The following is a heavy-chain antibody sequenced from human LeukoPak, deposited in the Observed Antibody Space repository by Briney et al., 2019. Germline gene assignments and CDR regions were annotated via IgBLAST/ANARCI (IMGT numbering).Heavy chain of an antibody. CDR3: ARTGITMVRGVIIYYYYYYMDV. CDR1: GGSFSGYY. V-gene: IGHV4-34*01. Sequence: PETLSLTCAVYGGSFSGYYWSWIRQPPGKGLEGIGEINHSGSTNYNPSLKSRVTISVDTSKNQFSLKLSSVTAADTAVYYCARTGITMVRGVIIYYYYYYMDVWGKGTTVTISS. J-gene: IGHJ6*03. D-gene: IGHD3-10*01. CDR2: INHSGST.